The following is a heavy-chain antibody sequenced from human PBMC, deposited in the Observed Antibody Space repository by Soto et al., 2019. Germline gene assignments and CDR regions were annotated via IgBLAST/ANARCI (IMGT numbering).Heavy chain of an antibody. J-gene: IGHJ4*02. D-gene: IGHD2-15*01. Sequence: SVKVSCKASGGTFSSYAISWVRQAPGQGLEWMGGIIPISGTANYAQKFQGRVTITADVSTSTAYMELSSLRSEDTAVYYCAAPAFYCSGGSCYDYFDYWGQGTLVTVSS. CDR2: IIPISGTA. CDR1: GGTFSSYA. V-gene: IGHV1-69*13. CDR3: AAPAFYCSGGSCYDYFDY.